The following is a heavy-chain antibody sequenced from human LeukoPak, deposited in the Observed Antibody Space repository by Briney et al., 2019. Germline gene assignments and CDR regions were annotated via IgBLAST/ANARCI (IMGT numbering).Heavy chain of an antibody. V-gene: IGHV3-30-3*01. D-gene: IGHD3-22*01. J-gene: IGHJ6*02. Sequence: GGSLRLSCAASGFTFSSYAMHWVRQAPGKGLEWVAVISYVGSNKYYADSVKGRFTISRDNSKNTLYLQMNSLRAEDTAVYYCARDPTYYYDSSGRRYYYYGRDVWGQGTTVTVSS. CDR2: ISYVGSNK. CDR3: ARDPTYYYDSSGRRYYYYGRDV. CDR1: GFTFSSYA.